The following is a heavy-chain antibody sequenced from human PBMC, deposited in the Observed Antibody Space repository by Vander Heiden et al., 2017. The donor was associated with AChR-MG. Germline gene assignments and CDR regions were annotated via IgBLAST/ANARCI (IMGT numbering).Heavy chain of an antibody. CDR3: AIAGQDYDILTGYAQPYFDY. J-gene: IGHJ4*02. Sequence: QVQLVQSGAEVKKPGASVKVSCKASGYTFTGYYMHWVRQAPGQGLEWMGWINPNSGGTNYAQKFQGRVTMTRDTSISTAYMELSRLRSDDTAVYYCAIAGQDYDILTGYAQPYFDYWGQGTLVTVSS. CDR2: INPNSGGT. V-gene: IGHV1-2*02. CDR1: GYTFTGYY. D-gene: IGHD3-9*01.